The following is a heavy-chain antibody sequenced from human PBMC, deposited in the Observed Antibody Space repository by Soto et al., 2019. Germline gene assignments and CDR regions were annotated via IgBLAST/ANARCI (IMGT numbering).Heavy chain of an antibody. Sequence: SETLSLTCAVSGHSISSGFYYWGWIRQPPGKGLEWIGSIYHSGSTYYNPSLKSRVTMSVDTSKNQLSLKLSSVTAADTALYFCARYGSRYSAMFFDYWGQGIRVTVSS. CDR1: GHSISSGFYY. D-gene: IGHD5-12*01. CDR2: IYHSGST. V-gene: IGHV4-38-2*01. J-gene: IGHJ4*02. CDR3: ARYGSRYSAMFFDY.